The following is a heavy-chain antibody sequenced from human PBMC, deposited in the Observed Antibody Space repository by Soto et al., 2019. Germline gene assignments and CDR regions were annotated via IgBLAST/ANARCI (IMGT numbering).Heavy chain of an antibody. J-gene: IGHJ4*02. D-gene: IGHD2-15*01. CDR2: INAGNGNT. V-gene: IGHV1-3*01. CDR3: ARGSDCSGGSCYNDY. Sequence: QAQLVQSGAEVKKPGASVKVSCKASGYTFTSYAMHWVRQAPGQRLEWMGWINAGNGNTKYSQKFQGRVTITRDTSASTAYMELSSLRSEDTAVYYCARGSDCSGGSCYNDYWGQGTLVTVSS. CDR1: GYTFTSYA.